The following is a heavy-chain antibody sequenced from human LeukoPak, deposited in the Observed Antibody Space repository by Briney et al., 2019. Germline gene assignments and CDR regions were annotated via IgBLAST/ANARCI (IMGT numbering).Heavy chain of an antibody. J-gene: IGHJ3*02. CDR1: GYSISSGYY. CDR3: AREGRRSYYDILTGPSSPFDI. D-gene: IGHD3-9*01. CDR2: IYHSGST. Sequence: SETLSLTCTVSGYSISSGYYWGWIRQPPGKGLEWIGSIYHSGSTYYNPSLKSRVTISVDTSKNQFSLKLSSVTAADTAVYYCAREGRRSYYDILTGPSSPFDIWGQGTMVTVSS. V-gene: IGHV4-38-2*02.